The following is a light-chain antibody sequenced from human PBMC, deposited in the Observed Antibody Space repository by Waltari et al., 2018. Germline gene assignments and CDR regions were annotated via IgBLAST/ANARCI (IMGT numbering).Light chain of an antibody. CDR1: RAIIGRHS. CDR3: AAWDDSLSGGL. CDR2: YND. J-gene: IGLJ2*01. V-gene: IGLV1-47*02. Sequence: QSVLTQPPPASEAAGKSVTMSCSGSRAIIGRHSVSWYQHLPGTAPKLLIYYNDQRAAGVSDLISASKSGTSASLAISGLQTEDEADYYCAAWDDSLSGGLFGGGTRLTVL.